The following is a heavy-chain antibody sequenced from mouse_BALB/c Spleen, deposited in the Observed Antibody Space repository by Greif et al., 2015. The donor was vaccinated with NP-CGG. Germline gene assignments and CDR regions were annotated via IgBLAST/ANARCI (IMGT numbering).Heavy chain of an antibody. CDR3: ARSLLLRYYFDY. CDR1: GYTFTSYN. V-gene: IGHV1-12*01. CDR2: IYPGNGDT. Sequence: SGAELVKPGASVKMSCKASGYTFTSYNMHWVKQTPGQGLEWIGAIYPGNGDTSYNQKFKGKATLTADKSSSTAYMQLSSLTSEDSAVYYCARSLLLRYYFDYWGQGTTLTVSS. J-gene: IGHJ2*01. D-gene: IGHD1-1*01.